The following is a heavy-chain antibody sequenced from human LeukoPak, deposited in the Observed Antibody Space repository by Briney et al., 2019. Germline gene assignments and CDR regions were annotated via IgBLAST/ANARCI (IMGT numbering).Heavy chain of an antibody. V-gene: IGHV4-34*01. Sequence: SETLSLTCAVYGGSFSGYYWSWIRQPPGKGLEWIGEINHSGSTNYNPSLKSRVTISVDTSKNQFSLKLSSVTAADTAVYYCARRPGRRGASFWFHRWGQGTLVTVSS. CDR2: INHSGST. J-gene: IGHJ4*02. CDR1: GGSFSGYY. CDR3: ARRPGRRGASFWFHR. D-gene: IGHD3-3*01.